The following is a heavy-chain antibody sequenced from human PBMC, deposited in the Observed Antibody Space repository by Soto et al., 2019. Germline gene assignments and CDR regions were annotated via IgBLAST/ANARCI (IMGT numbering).Heavy chain of an antibody. Sequence: EVQLLGSGGGLVQPGGSLRLSCAASGLTFSSSVMTWVRQVPGKGLEWVSVITDNGGYTSYPDSVKGRFTVSRDNSKNTVFLQVNSLGAEDTAIYCCATNFRDCPKSACYFSWGLGTVVTVAS. J-gene: IGHJ4*02. D-gene: IGHD2-15*01. CDR2: ITDNGGYT. CDR3: ATNFRDCPKSACYFS. CDR1: GLTFSSSV. V-gene: IGHV3-23*01.